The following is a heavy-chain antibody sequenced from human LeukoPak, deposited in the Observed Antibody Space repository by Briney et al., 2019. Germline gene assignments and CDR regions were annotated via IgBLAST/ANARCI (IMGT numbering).Heavy chain of an antibody. V-gene: IGHV3-23*01. CDR1: GFTFSSYT. CDR2: IHNGGGTT. J-gene: IGHJ4*02. Sequence: GGSLRLSCTASGFTFSSYTMNCVPQAPGKGLEGVSAIHNGGGTTSYADSVKGRFTISRDNSKNTLFLQMNSLRAEDTAVYYCAKDSAFGGEDSWGQGTLVTVSS. D-gene: IGHD3-16*01. CDR3: AKDSAFGGEDS.